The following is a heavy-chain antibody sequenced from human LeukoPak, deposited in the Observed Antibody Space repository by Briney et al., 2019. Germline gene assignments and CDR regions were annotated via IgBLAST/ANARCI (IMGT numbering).Heavy chain of an antibody. J-gene: IGHJ5*02. CDR3: ARLPDLLYGDYGFDP. D-gene: IGHD4-17*01. Sequence: SETLSLTCTVSGGSISSSSYYWGWIRQTPGKGLEWIGSIYYGGSTYYNPSLKSRVTISVDTSKNQFSLKLSSVIAADTAVYYCARLPDLLYGDYGFDPWGQGTLVTVSS. CDR1: GGSISSSSYY. CDR2: IYYGGST. V-gene: IGHV4-39*01.